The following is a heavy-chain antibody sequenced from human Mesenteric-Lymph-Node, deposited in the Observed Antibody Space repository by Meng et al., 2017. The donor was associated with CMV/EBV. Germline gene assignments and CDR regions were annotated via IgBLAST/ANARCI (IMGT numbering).Heavy chain of an antibody. J-gene: IGHJ6*02. V-gene: IGHV5-51*01. CDR3: ARGSCSSTNCYNYYGMDV. D-gene: IGHD2-2*02. Sequence: GESLKISCKGSGFTFTDYWIAWVRQMPGKGLEWMGIIYPGDSDTRYSPSFQGQVTISADKSISTAYLQWSSLKASDTAMYYCARGSCSSTNCYNYYGMDVWGQGTTVTVSS. CDR2: IYPGDSDT. CDR1: GFTFTDYW.